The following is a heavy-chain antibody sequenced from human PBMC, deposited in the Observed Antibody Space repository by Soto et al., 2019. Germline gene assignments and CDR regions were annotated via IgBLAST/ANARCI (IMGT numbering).Heavy chain of an antibody. CDR1: GGSISSGGYY. J-gene: IGHJ4*02. Sequence: SETLSLTCTVSGGSISSGGYYWSWIRQHPGKGLEWIGYIYYSGSTYYNPSLKSLVTISVDTSKNQFSLKLSSVTAADTAVYYCAQFRDSSGYYRYWGQGTLVTVSS. D-gene: IGHD3-22*01. CDR3: AQFRDSSGYYRY. V-gene: IGHV4-31*01. CDR2: IYYSGST.